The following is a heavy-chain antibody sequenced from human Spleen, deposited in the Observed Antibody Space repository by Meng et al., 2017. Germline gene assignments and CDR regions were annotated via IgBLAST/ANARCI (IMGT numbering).Heavy chain of an antibody. V-gene: IGHV3-15*01. J-gene: IGHJ4*02. CDR1: GFSFTDAW. CDR2: IKSNSIGGTT. CDR3: ATGAASADH. Sequence: EGRLVDSAEGLVKPGGFFSLSFVASGFSFTDAWMGWVRQAPGKGLEWVGRIKSNSIGGTTDYAAPVKGRFTISRDDSKNTLYLQMNSLITEDTAVYFCATGAASADHWGQGTLVTVSS. D-gene: IGHD6-13*01.